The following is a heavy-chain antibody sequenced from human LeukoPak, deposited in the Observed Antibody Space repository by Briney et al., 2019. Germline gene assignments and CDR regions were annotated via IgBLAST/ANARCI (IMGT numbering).Heavy chain of an antibody. Sequence: GGSLRLSCAASGFTYTSHAMSWVRQAPGKGLEWVSGISGSGVESFYADSVKGRFTISRDNSRNTLYLQMNSLRAEDTAVYYCANSGNYYDTSGHEYWGQGTLVTVSS. CDR1: GFTYTSHA. CDR2: ISGSGVES. CDR3: ANSGNYYDTSGHEY. J-gene: IGHJ4*02. D-gene: IGHD3-22*01. V-gene: IGHV3-23*01.